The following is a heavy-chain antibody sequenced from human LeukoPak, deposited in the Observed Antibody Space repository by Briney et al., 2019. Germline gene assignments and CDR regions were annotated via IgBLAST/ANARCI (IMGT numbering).Heavy chain of an antibody. CDR3: AKPPGGGTALDP. CDR2: ISASGGST. J-gene: IGHJ5*02. Sequence: GGSLRLSCAASGFTLSSNAMSWVRQVDKGGMEWDSAISASGGSTYYADSVKGRFTISRDNSKNTLYLQMNSLRAEDTAVYYCAKPPGGGTALDPWGQGTLVTVSS. D-gene: IGHD4-23*01. V-gene: IGHV3-23*01. CDR1: GFTLSSNA.